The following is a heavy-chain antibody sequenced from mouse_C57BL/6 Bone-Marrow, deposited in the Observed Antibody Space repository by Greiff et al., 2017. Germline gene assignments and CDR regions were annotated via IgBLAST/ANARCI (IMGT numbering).Heavy chain of an antibody. CDR2: IDPGTGGT. Sequence: QVQLKQSGAELVRPGASVTLSCKASGYTFTDYEMHWVKQTPVHGLEWIGAIDPGTGGTAYNQKFKGKAILTADKSSSTAYMELRSLTSEDSAVYYCTGYYGTWFAYWGQGTLVTVSA. J-gene: IGHJ3*01. CDR1: GYTFTDYE. V-gene: IGHV1-15*01. CDR3: TGYYGTWFAY. D-gene: IGHD1-2*01.